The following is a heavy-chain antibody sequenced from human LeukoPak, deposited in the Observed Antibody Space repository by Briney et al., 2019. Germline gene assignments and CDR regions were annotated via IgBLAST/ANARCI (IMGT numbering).Heavy chain of an antibody. CDR2: VPSSGST. V-gene: IGHV4-59*08. J-gene: IGHJ4*02. CDR1: RGSISPYY. Sequence: PSETLSLTCTVSRGSISPYYWSWIRQPPGKGLEWIGYVPSSGSTNYNPSLKSRVTISVDRSKNQLSLKLSSVTAADTAVYCCARLVSSSLDYWGQGALVTVSS. D-gene: IGHD6-13*01. CDR3: ARLVSSSLDY.